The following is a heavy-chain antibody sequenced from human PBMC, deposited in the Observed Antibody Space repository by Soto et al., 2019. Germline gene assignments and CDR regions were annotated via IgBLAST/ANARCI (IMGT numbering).Heavy chain of an antibody. CDR2: MYNTGST. CDR3: ARDQCGDCGTDCYPLDV. Sequence: QVQLQESGPGLVKPSETLSLTCTVSGGTISRYYWSWILQPPGKGLEWIGYMYNTGSTVYNPSFKSRVTISVDTSKNQFSPKLNSVTDSDTAVYYGARDQCGDCGTDCYPLDVWGQGTTVTVSS. J-gene: IGHJ6*02. CDR1: GGTISRYY. V-gene: IGHV4-59*01. D-gene: IGHD2-21*02.